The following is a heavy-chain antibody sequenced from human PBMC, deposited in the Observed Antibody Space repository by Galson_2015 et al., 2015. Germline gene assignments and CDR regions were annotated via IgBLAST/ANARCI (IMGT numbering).Heavy chain of an antibody. V-gene: IGHV3-48*03. CDR3: ARIRFWGCLLLEDSFDI. CDR1: GFTFSSYE. Sequence: SLRLSCAASGFTFSSYEMNWVRQAPGKGLEWVSYISSSGSTIYYADSVKGRFTISRDNAKNSLYLQMNSLRAEDTAVYYCARIRFWGCLLLEDSFDIGAQGTVPPLSS. CDR2: ISSSGSTI. D-gene: IGHD3-3*01. J-gene: IGHJ3*02.